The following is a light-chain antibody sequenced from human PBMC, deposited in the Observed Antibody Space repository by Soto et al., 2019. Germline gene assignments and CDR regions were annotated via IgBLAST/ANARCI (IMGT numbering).Light chain of an antibody. V-gene: IGLV2-14*01. CDR3: SSYTSSSTLEGVV. CDR2: DVS. J-gene: IGLJ2*01. CDR1: SSDVGGYNY. Sequence: QSALTQPASVSGSPGQSITISCTGTSSDVGGYNYVSWYQQHPDKAPKLMIYDVSNRPSGVSNRFSGSKSGNTASLTISGLQAEDEADYYCSSYTSSSTLEGVVFGGGTKLTVL.